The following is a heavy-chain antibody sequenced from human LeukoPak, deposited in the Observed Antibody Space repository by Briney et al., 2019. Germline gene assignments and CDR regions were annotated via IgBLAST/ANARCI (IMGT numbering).Heavy chain of an antibody. V-gene: IGHV3-23*01. CDR1: GFTFSSYA. D-gene: IGHD3-10*01. CDR2: ISGSGGST. CDR3: QIPPYYYGSGSHLEFDY. Sequence: PGGSLRLSCAASGFTFSSYAMSWVRQAPGKGLEWVSAISGSGGSTYYADSVKGRFTISRDNSKNTLYLQMNGLRAEDTAVYYCQIPPYYYGSGSHLEFDYWGQGTLVTVSS. J-gene: IGHJ4*02.